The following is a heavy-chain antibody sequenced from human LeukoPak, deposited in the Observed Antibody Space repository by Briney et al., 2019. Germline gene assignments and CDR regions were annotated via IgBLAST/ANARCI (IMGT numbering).Heavy chain of an antibody. Sequence: GGSLRLSCAASGFTFNSYDMHWVRQATGKGLEWVSAIGTAGDTYYPGSVKGRFTISRENAKNSLYLQMNSLRAEDTAVYYCARGPAGVAGTVDYWGQGTLVTVSS. CDR1: GFTFNSYD. J-gene: IGHJ4*02. V-gene: IGHV3-13*01. D-gene: IGHD6-19*01. CDR3: ARGPAGVAGTVDY. CDR2: IGTAGDT.